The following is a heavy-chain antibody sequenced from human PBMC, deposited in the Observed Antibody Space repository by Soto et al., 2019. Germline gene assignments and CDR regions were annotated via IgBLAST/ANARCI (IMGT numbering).Heavy chain of an antibody. J-gene: IGHJ4*02. CDR1: GDSISSSY. CDR2: IYYSGST. D-gene: IGHD3-16*02. CDR3: ARTVIGGFDY. Sequence: SETLSLTCTVSGDSISSSYWSWIRQSPGKGLEWIGYIYYSGSTNYNPSLKSRVTISGDTSKNQFSLKLSSVTAADTAVYYCARTVIGGFDYWGQGTQVTVSS. V-gene: IGHV4-59*01.